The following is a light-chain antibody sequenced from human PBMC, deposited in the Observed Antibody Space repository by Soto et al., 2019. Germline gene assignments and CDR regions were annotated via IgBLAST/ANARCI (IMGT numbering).Light chain of an antibody. J-gene: IGLJ1*01. CDR1: SSDVGGYNY. CDR3: NSYTSSTTLV. CDR2: EVS. V-gene: IGLV2-14*01. Sequence: QSALTQPASVSGTPGQSITISCTGTSSDVGGYNYVSWSQQHPGKAPRLMIYEVSNRPSGVSDRFSGSKSGNTASLTISGLQADDEADYYCNSYTSSTTLVFGTGTKLTVL.